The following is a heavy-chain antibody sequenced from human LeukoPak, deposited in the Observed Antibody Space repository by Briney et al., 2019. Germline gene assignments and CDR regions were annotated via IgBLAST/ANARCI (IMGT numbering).Heavy chain of an antibody. CDR3: ARVVVGESVVPIAGYFDY. CDR1: GYTFTNYA. D-gene: IGHD2-2*01. Sequence: ASVKVSCKASGYTFTNYAISWVRQAPGQGLEWMGWISAYNTNTNYAQNLQGRVTMTTDTSTSTAYMELRSLRSDDTAVYYCARVVVGESVVPIAGYFDYWGQGTLVTVSS. CDR2: ISAYNTNT. V-gene: IGHV1-18*01. J-gene: IGHJ4*02.